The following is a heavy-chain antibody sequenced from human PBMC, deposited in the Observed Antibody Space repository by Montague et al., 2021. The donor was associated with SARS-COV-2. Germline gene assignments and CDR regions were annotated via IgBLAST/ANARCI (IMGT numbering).Heavy chain of an antibody. CDR3: ARAPDYDISTGDLTEGFDF. CDR1: GGSFSGYY. V-gene: IGHV4-34*01. D-gene: IGHD3-9*01. CDR2: INHSGST. J-gene: IGHJ4*02. Sequence: SETLSLTCAVYGGSFSGYYWSWIRQPPGKGLEWIGEINHSGSTNYNPSLKSRVTISVDTSKSQFSLKVSSVTAADTAVYFCARAPDYDISTGDLTEGFDFWGQGTLVTVSS.